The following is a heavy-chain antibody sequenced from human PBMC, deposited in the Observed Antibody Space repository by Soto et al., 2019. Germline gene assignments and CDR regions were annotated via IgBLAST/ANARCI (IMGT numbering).Heavy chain of an antibody. J-gene: IGHJ6*02. D-gene: IGHD2-2*01. V-gene: IGHV4-34*01. CDR3: ARGRVGYCSSTSCYPWGYYYYYYGMDV. CDR2: INRSGST. CDR1: GGSFSGYY. Sequence: SDTLSLTCAVYGGSFSGYYWSWIRQRPGKGLEWIGEINRSGSTNYNPSLKSRVTISVDTSKNQFSLKLSSVTAADTAVYYCARGRVGYCSSTSCYPWGYYYYYYGMDVWGQGTTVTVSS.